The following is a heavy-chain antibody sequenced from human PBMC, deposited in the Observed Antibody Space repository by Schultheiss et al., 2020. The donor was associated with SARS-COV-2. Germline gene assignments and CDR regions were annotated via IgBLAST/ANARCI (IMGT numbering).Heavy chain of an antibody. CDR2: INSDGSST. J-gene: IGHJ4*02. D-gene: IGHD3-16*01. CDR3: ARPGLLLGFDY. Sequence: GGSLRLSCAASGFTFSSYWMHWVRQAPGKGLVWVSRINSDGSSTSYADSVKGRFTISRDNAKNTLYLQMNSLRAEDTAVYYCARPGLLLGFDYWGQGTLVTVSS. CDR1: GFTFSSYW. V-gene: IGHV3-74*01.